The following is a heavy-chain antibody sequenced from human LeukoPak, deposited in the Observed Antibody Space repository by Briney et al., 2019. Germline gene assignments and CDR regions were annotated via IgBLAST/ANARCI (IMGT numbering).Heavy chain of an antibody. Sequence: SETLSLTCTVSGYSISSGYYWGWIRQPPGKGLEWIGSIYHSGSTYYNPSLKSRVTISVDTSKNQFSLKLSSVTAADTAVYYCASGNSHGYVSYWGQGTLVTVSS. CDR1: GYSISSGYY. CDR3: ASGNSHGYVSY. J-gene: IGHJ4*02. V-gene: IGHV4-38-2*02. CDR2: IYHSGST. D-gene: IGHD5-18*01.